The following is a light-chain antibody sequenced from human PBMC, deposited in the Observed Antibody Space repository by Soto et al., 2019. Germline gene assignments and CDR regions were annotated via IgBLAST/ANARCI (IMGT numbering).Light chain of an antibody. CDR2: EVS. Sequence: QSALTQPASVSGSPGQSITISCTGTSSDVGGYNYVSWYQQQAGKAPKLIIHEVSNRPSGVSNRFSGSKSGNTASLTISGLQAEDEADYYCNSQTTSGIRVFGTGTKLTVL. V-gene: IGLV2-14*01. CDR3: NSQTTSGIRV. CDR1: SSDVGGYNY. J-gene: IGLJ1*01.